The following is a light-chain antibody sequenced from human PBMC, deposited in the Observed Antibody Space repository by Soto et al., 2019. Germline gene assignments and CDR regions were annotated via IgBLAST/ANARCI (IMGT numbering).Light chain of an antibody. CDR3: QQYFEWPPMT. CDR1: ETVVTN. CDR2: GAS. Sequence: VMTQSPATLSVSPGERATLSCWASETVVTNLAWYQQKPGQAPRLLISGASTRAAGISDRFRGSGSGTEFTLTISSLRSEDSAIYYCQQYFEWPPMTFGQGTTVEI. J-gene: IGKJ1*01. V-gene: IGKV3-15*01.